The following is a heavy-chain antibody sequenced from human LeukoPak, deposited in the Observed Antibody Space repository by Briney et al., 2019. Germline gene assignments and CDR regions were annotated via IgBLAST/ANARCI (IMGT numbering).Heavy chain of an antibody. CDR3: AKLTYYYDSSGQHNWFDP. D-gene: IGHD3-22*01. CDR2: ISGSGGST. Sequence: GGSLRLSCAASGFTFSSYGMSWVRQAPGKGLEWVSAISGSGGSTYYADSVKGRFTISRDNSKNTLYLQMNSLRAEDTAVYYCAKLTYYYDSSGQHNWFDPWGQGTLVTVSS. V-gene: IGHV3-23*01. CDR1: GFTFSSYG. J-gene: IGHJ5*02.